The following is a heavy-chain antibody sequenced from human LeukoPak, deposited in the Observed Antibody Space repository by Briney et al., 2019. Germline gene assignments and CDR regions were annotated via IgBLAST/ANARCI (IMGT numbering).Heavy chain of an antibody. V-gene: IGHV3-20*04. Sequence: GGSPRLSCAASGFTFDDYGLSWVRQAPGKGLEWVSGINWNGGSTGYADSVKGRFTISRDNSKNTLYLQMNSLRAEDTAVYYCAKDGCSGGSCYWGKGFDYWGQGTLVTVSS. CDR2: INWNGGST. CDR3: AKDGCSGGSCYWGKGFDY. J-gene: IGHJ4*02. D-gene: IGHD2-15*01. CDR1: GFTFDDYG.